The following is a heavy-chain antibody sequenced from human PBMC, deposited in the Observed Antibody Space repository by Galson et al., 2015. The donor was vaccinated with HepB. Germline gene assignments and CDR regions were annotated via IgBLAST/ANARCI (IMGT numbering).Heavy chain of an antibody. CDR2: IYSGGST. CDR3: ARSDRTGVIGY. V-gene: IGHV3-66*01. CDR1: GFTVSSNY. Sequence: SLRLSCAASGFTVSSNYMSWVRQAPGKGLEWVSVIYSGGSTYYADSVKGRFTISRDNSKNTLYLQMNSLIAEDTAVYYCARSDRTGVIGYWGQGTLVTVSS. D-gene: IGHD4-23*01. J-gene: IGHJ4*02.